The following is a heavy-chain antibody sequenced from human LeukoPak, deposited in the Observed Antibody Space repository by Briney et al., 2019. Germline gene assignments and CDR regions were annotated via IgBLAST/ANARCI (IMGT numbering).Heavy chain of an antibody. J-gene: IGHJ5*02. D-gene: IGHD5/OR15-5a*01. CDR2: IIPIFGVA. V-gene: IGHV1-69*10. CDR1: GYTFTSYG. Sequence: GASVKVSCKASGYTFTSYGISWVRQAPGQGLEWMGGIIPIFGVANYAQKYQGRVTITADRSTGTVYMQLRSLRFEDTAVYYCASPPDAKGVSWGQGTLVTVSS. CDR3: ASPPDAKGVS.